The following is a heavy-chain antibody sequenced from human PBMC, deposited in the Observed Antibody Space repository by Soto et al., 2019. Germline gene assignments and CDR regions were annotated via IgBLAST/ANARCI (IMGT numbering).Heavy chain of an antibody. CDR2: IKQDGSEK. V-gene: IGHV3-7*01. Sequence: AGGSLRLSCAASGFTFSSYWMSWVRQAPGKGLEWVANIKQDGSEKYYVDSVKGRFTISRDNAKNSLYLQMNSLRAEDTAVYYCARDPYYYDSSGYPNKDAFDIWGQGTMVTVSS. CDR3: ARDPYYYDSSGYPNKDAFDI. CDR1: GFTFSSYW. J-gene: IGHJ3*02. D-gene: IGHD3-22*01.